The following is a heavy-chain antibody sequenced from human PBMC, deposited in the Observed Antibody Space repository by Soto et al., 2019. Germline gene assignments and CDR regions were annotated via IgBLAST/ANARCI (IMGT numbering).Heavy chain of an antibody. CDR3: ATPGRVYYDSSGYIPAAFDI. J-gene: IGHJ3*02. D-gene: IGHD3-22*01. CDR2: FDPEDGET. Sequence: ASLKVSCKVSGYTLTELSMHWVRQAPGKGLEWMGGFDPEDGETIYAQKFQGRVTMTEDTSTDTAYMELSSLRSEDTAVYYCATPGRVYYDSSGYIPAAFDIWGQGTMVTVSS. CDR1: GYTLTELS. V-gene: IGHV1-24*01.